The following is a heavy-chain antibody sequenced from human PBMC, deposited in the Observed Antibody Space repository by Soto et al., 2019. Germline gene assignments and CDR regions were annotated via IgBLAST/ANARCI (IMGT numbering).Heavy chain of an antibody. Sequence: GRSLRLSCAASAFTFNTYSMSWVRQSPGKGLEWVANIKEDGNEKKYVDSVRGRFTISRDNAKSSLYLHMNSLRADDTAVYYCARDGYLGALNEWGQGALVTVSS. CDR3: ARDGYLGALNE. D-gene: IGHD2-2*03. CDR1: AFTFNTYS. CDR2: IKEDGNEK. V-gene: IGHV3-7*01. J-gene: IGHJ4*02.